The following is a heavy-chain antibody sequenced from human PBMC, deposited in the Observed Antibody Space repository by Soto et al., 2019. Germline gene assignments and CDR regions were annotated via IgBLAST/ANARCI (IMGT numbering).Heavy chain of an antibody. D-gene: IGHD4-4*01. V-gene: IGHV3-53*01. CDR3: ARHLGRDSNQH. CDR1: GFIVSSNY. J-gene: IGHJ1*01. CDR2: IYTGGST. Sequence: EVQLVESGGGLIQPGGSLRLSCAASGFIVSSNYMSWVRQAPGKGLEWVSVIYTGGSTSYADSVKGRFTISRDNSKNTVYLQMNGRRAEDTAVYYCARHLGRDSNQHWGQGTLVTVSS.